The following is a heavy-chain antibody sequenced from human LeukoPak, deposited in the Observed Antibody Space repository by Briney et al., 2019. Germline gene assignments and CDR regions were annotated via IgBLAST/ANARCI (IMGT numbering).Heavy chain of an antibody. CDR1: GYSFTFYW. CDR2: VYPGDSDT. D-gene: IGHD3-10*01. Sequence: KSGESLKISCKGSGYSFTFYWIGWVRQMPGKGLEWMGIVYPGDSDTRYSPYFQGQVTISADKSINTAYLQWSSLKASDSALYYCARRYYYGSGSWDTFDYWGQGTLVTVST. V-gene: IGHV5-51*01. CDR3: ARRYYYGSGSWDTFDY. J-gene: IGHJ4*02.